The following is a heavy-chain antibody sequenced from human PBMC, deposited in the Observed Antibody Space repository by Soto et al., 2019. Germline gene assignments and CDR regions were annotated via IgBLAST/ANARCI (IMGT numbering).Heavy chain of an antibody. CDR2: IKQDGSEK. V-gene: IGHV3-7*01. Sequence: GESLKISCAASGFTFSSYWMSWVRQAPGKGLEWVANIKQDGSEKYYVDSVKGRFTISRDNAKNSLYLQMNSLRAEDTAVYYCARDSYGYYFDYWGQGTLVTVSS. D-gene: IGHD1-26*01. CDR3: ARDSYGYYFDY. J-gene: IGHJ4*02. CDR1: GFTFSSYW.